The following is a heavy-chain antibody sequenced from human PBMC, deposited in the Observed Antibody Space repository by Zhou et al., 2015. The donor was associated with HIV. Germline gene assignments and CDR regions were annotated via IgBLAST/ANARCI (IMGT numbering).Heavy chain of an antibody. CDR2: ITPMFNIE. Sequence: QVQLVQSGAEVKKPGSSVKVSCRASGGTFSTYGISWVRQAPGQGLEWMGGITPMFNIENYAQKFRARLNITVDRHTSAAYMELSSLTSEDAAVYYCARSNMNYDYALDLWGQGTKVIVS. CDR3: ARSNMNYDYALDL. J-gene: IGHJ3*01. V-gene: IGHV1-69*17. CDR1: GGTFSTYG. D-gene: IGHD3-16*01.